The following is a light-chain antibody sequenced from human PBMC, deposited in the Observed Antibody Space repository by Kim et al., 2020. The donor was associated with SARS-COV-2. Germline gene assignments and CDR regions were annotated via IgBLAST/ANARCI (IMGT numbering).Light chain of an antibody. J-gene: IGKJ2*01. CDR2: GAS. CDR3: QQYGSSPRT. CDR1: QSVSSSY. Sequence: EIVLTQSPGTLSLSPGERATLSCRASQSVSSSYLAWFQHKPGQAPRLLIYGASSRATDIPDRFSGSGSGTDFTLTISRLEPEDFAVYYCQQYGSSPRTFGQGTKLEI. V-gene: IGKV3-20*01.